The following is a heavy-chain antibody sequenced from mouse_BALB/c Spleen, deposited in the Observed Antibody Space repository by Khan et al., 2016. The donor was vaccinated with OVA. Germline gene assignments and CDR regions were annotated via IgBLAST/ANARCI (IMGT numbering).Heavy chain of an antibody. J-gene: IGHJ3*01. D-gene: IGHD2-3*01. Sequence: QVQLKQSGPGLIQPSQSLSITCTVSGFSLTSYGVHWVRQSPGKGLEWLGVIWSGGSTDYDAAFISRLTISTDNSKSQVFLKMNSLQANDTAIYYCASLYDFGEGFAYWGQGTLVTVSA. CDR1: GFSLTSYG. CDR3: ASLYDFGEGFAY. CDR2: IWSGGST. V-gene: IGHV2-2*02.